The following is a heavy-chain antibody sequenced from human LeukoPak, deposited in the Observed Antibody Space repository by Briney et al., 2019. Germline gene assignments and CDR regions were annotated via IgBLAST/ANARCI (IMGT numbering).Heavy chain of an antibody. CDR1: GGSISSGGYY. V-gene: IGHV4-30-2*01. D-gene: IGHD1-1*01. CDR3: ASHDPGRYYYMDV. CDR2: IYHSGST. J-gene: IGHJ6*03. Sequence: PSQTLSLTCTVSGGSISSGGYYWSWIRQPPGKGLEWIGYIYHSGSTYYNPSLKSRVTISVDRSKNQFSLKLSSVTAADTAVYYCASHDPGRYYYMDVWGKGTTVTVSS.